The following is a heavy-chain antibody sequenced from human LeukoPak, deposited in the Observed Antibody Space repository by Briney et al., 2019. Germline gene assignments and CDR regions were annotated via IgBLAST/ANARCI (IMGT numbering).Heavy chain of an antibody. D-gene: IGHD6-13*01. Sequence: GGSLRLTCAGSGFNFSSYSMSWVRQAPWKGLEFVSSISSSSSFIYYADSVKGRFTISRDNAKKSLSLQMNSLRADDTAVYYCARGYSSSWYLDWGQGTLVTVSS. CDR1: GFNFSSYS. CDR2: ISSSSSFI. CDR3: ARGYSSSWYLD. V-gene: IGHV3-21*01. J-gene: IGHJ4*02.